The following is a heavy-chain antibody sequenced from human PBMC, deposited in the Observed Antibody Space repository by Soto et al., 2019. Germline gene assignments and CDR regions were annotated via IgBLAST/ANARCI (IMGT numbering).Heavy chain of an antibody. J-gene: IGHJ4*02. V-gene: IGHV3-23*01. CDR1: GFTFSSYA. CDR2: ISGRGDDT. Sequence: EVQLLESGGDLVQPGGSLRLSCAASGFTFSSYAMSWVRQAPGKGLEWVSTISGRGDDTYYTDSVKGRFTISRDNSKNTLYVAMNSLRAEDTAVYYRARAPAKYSSSYFYYRGQGNLVTVSS. CDR3: ARAPAKYSSSYFYY. D-gene: IGHD3-22*01.